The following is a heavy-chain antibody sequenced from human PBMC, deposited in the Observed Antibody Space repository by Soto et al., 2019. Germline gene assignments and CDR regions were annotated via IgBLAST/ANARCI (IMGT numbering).Heavy chain of an antibody. CDR1: GGTFSSYA. D-gene: IGHD3-3*01. J-gene: IGHJ6*02. CDR2: IIPIFGTA. CDR3: ARGSVLRFLEWSPYYYYGMDV. Sequence: SVKVSCKASGGTFSSYAISWVRQAPGQGLEWMGGIIPIFGTANYAQKFQGRVTITADESTSTAYMELSSLRSEDTAVYYCARGSVLRFLEWSPYYYYGMDVWGQGTTVTVSS. V-gene: IGHV1-69*13.